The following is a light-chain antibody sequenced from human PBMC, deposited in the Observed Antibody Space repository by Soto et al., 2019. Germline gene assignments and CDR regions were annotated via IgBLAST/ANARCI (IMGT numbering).Light chain of an antibody. Sequence: DIQMTQSPSSLSASVGDRVTITCRASQSISSYLNWYQQKPGKAPKLLIYAASSLQSGVPSRFSGSGSETDFTLTISSLQPEDFATYYCQQSYSTHPLTFGGGTKVEIK. J-gene: IGKJ4*01. CDR3: QQSYSTHPLT. CDR1: QSISSY. V-gene: IGKV1-39*01. CDR2: AAS.